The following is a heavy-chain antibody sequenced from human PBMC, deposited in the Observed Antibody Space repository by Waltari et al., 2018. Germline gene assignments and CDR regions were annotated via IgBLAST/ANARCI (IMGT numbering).Heavy chain of an antibody. CDR3: ATLGSDGRMDY. D-gene: IGHD2-15*01. CDR1: GFIFSSYD. CDR2: ISSTSDAT. Sequence: EVQLLESGGGLVKPGESLRLSCAASGFIFSSYDMNWVRQAPGKGLEWVSSISSTSDATYYADSVRGRFTISRDNTKNSVYLQTASLRVDDTAVYYCATLGSDGRMDYWGQGALVTVSS. J-gene: IGHJ4*02. V-gene: IGHV3-21*01.